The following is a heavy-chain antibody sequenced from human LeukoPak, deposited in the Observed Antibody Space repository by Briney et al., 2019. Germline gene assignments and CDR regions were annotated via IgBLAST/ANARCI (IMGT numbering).Heavy chain of an antibody. J-gene: IGHJ3*02. CDR3: ARETPEGFGGAFYI. CDR2: SSAYNGNT. Sequence: GASVKVSCKASGYTFTSYGISWVRQAPGHGLELMGWSSAYNGNTTYAQKLQGRVTMTTDTSTSTAYMELRSLRSDDTAVYYCARETPEGFGGAFYIWGQGTMGTVSS. V-gene: IGHV1-18*01. D-gene: IGHD4-23*01. CDR1: GYTFTSYG.